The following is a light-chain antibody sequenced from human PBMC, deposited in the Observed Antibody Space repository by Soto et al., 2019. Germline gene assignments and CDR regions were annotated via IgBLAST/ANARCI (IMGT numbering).Light chain of an antibody. CDR2: DVS. Sequence: QSALTQPTSVSGSPGQSITIPCSGTSSDVGGYKYVSWYQQHPGKAPKLMIYDVSNRPSGVSNRFSGSKSGNTASLTISGLQAEDEADYYCSSFTTRSTLVFGGGTKHTVL. CDR3: SSFTTRSTLV. J-gene: IGLJ2*01. V-gene: IGLV2-14*01. CDR1: SSDVGGYKY.